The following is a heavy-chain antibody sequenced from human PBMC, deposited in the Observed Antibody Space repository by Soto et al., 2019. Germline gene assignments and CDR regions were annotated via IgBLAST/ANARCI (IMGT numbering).Heavy chain of an antibody. CDR2: IYYSGIT. CDR1: GGSISSYY. D-gene: IGHD2-8*02. J-gene: IGHJ4*02. V-gene: IGHV4-59*01. CDR3: ARGGGVYYFDY. Sequence: ASETLSLTCTVSGGSISSYYRSWIRQPPGKGLEWIGYIYYSGITDYNPSLKSRVTISVDTSKSQFSLKLSSVTAADTAVYYCARGGGVYYFDYWGQGTLVTVSS.